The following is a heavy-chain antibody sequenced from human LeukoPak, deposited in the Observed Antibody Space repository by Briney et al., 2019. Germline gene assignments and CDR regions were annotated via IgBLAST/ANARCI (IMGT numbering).Heavy chain of an antibody. D-gene: IGHD3-10*02. J-gene: IGHJ6*04. CDR1: GFTFSSYG. Sequence: QPGGSLRLSCAASGFTFSSYGVSWVRQAPGKGLEWVSYISSSGSTIYYADSVKGRFTISRDNAKNSLYLQMNSLRAEDTAVYYCAELGITMIGGVWGKGTTVTISS. V-gene: IGHV3-48*03. CDR3: AELGITMIGGV. CDR2: ISSSGSTI.